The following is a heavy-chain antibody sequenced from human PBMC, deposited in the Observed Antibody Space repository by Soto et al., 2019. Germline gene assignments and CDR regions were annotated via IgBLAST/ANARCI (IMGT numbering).Heavy chain of an antibody. J-gene: IGHJ4*02. D-gene: IGHD2-21*02. Sequence: VGSLRLSCAASGFTFSSYSMSWVRQAPGKGLEWVSSISSSSSYIYYADSVKGRFTISRDNAKNSLYLQMNSLRAEDTAVYYCARMYCGGDCYSDFDYWGQGTLVTVSS. V-gene: IGHV3-21*01. CDR2: ISSSSSYI. CDR1: GFTFSSYS. CDR3: ARMYCGGDCYSDFDY.